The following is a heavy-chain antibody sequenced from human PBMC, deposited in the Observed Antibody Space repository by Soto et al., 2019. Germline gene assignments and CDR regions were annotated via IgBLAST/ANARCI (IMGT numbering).Heavy chain of an antibody. D-gene: IGHD3-3*01. CDR2: IYSGVST. CDR1: GFTVSSNY. CDR3: AKPESYYDFWSGYSEYYFDY. Sequence: PGGSLRLSCAASGFTVSSNYMSWVRQAPGKGLEWVSVIYSGVSTYYADSLKGRFTISRDNSKNTLFFQMNSLRAEDTVVYYCAKPESYYDFWSGYSEYYFDYWGQGTLVTVSS. V-gene: IGHV3-66*04. J-gene: IGHJ4*02.